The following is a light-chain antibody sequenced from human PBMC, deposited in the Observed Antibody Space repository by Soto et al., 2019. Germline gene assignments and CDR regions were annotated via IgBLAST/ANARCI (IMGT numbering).Light chain of an antibody. Sequence: EIVLTQSPGTLSLSPGERATLSRRASQSVSSSYLAWYQQEPGQAPRLLIHGASSRATGIPDRFSGSGSGTDFTLTISRLEPEDFVLYYCQQYDSSFPAFGQGTKVDNK. CDR2: GAS. CDR3: QQYDSSFPA. CDR1: QSVSSSY. V-gene: IGKV3-20*01. J-gene: IGKJ1*01.